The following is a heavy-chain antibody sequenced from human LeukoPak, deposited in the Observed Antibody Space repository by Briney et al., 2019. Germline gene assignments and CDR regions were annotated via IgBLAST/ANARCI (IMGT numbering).Heavy chain of an antibody. J-gene: IGHJ4*02. CDR2: ISVGGGGA. CDR3: AKCGGGGSLYYFDS. CDR1: GFSVSTNY. D-gene: IGHD2-21*01. Sequence: GGSLRLSCAASGFSVSTNYMGWVRQAPGKGLEWVSLISVGGGGASYADSVKGRFTISRDNSKNTLYLQMSSLRADDMAIYYCAKCGGGGSLYYFDSWGQGTLVTVSS. V-gene: IGHV3-23*01.